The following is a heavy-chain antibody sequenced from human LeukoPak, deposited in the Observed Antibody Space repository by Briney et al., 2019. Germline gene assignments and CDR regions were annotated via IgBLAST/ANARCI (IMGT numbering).Heavy chain of an antibody. Sequence: PSETLSLTCTVPGXSIRSYYWSWIRQPPGKGLEWIGYMHHSGSTKHNPYLKSRVTISVDTSKSQFSLKLSSVTAADTAVYYCARHAAVEGSSGWSPLWWFDPWGQGTLVTVSS. D-gene: IGHD6-19*01. CDR2: MHHSGST. J-gene: IGHJ5*02. CDR3: ARHAAVEGSSGWSPLWWFDP. V-gene: IGHV4-59*08. CDR1: GXSIRSYY.